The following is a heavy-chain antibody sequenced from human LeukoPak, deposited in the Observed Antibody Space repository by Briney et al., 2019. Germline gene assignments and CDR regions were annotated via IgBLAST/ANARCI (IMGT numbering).Heavy chain of an antibody. D-gene: IGHD5-12*01. CDR3: AAGGYTTGFEY. V-gene: IGHV4-61*01. CDR1: GYSISSGYY. Sequence: SETLSLTCTVSGYSISSGYYWSWIRQPPGKGLEWIGYIDYSGSTNYNPSLKSRVTISVDTSKNQFSLKLSSVTAADTAVYYCAAGGYTTGFEYWGQGTLVTVSS. CDR2: IDYSGST. J-gene: IGHJ4*02.